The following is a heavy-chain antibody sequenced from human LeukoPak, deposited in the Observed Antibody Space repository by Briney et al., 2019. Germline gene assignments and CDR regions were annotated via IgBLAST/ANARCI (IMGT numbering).Heavy chain of an antibody. CDR1: GFTFSSYW. J-gene: IGHJ3*01. CDR2: IKTDGSNT. V-gene: IGHV3-74*01. CDR3: ARDFLHLGG. D-gene: IGHD3-16*01. Sequence: GGSLRLSCAASGFTFSSYWMHWVRQAPGKGLVWVSRIKTDGSNTNYADSVKGRFTISRDNAKNTLYLQMSSLRTEDTAVYYCARDFLHLGGWGQGTMVTVSS.